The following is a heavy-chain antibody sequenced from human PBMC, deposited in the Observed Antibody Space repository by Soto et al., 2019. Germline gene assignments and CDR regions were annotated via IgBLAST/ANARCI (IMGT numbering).Heavy chain of an antibody. CDR3: ASLKVESRGLGYYYYYGMDV. CDR2: IYHSGST. V-gene: IGHV4-4*02. J-gene: IGHJ6*02. CDR1: GGSISSSNW. D-gene: IGHD3-3*01. Sequence: PSETLSLTCAVSGGSISSSNWWSWARQPPGKGLEWIGEIYHSGSTNYNPSLKSRVTISVDKSKNQFSLKLSSVTAADTAVYYCASLKVESRGLGYYYYYGMDVWGQGTTVTVSS.